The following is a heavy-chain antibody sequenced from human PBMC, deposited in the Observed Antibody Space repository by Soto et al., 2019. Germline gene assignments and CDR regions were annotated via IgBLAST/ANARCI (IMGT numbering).Heavy chain of an antibody. CDR2: IFVTSTPI. CDR1: GFSLSSYS. J-gene: IGHJ4*02. CDR3: ARDADWAFGY. D-gene: IGHD3-9*01. V-gene: IGHV3-48*04. Sequence: EVHLVECGGGLVQPGGSLRLSCVASGFSLSSYSMVWVRQAPGKGLEWISYIFVTSTPIYYADSVKGRFTVSRDNTQNSLFLLMNSLRAEDTAIYYCARDADWAFGYWGQGTLVTVPS.